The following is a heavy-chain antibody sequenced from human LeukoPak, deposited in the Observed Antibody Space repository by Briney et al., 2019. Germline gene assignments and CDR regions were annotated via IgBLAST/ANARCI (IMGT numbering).Heavy chain of an antibody. CDR2: ISGSGGTT. Sequence: GGSLRLSGAATGFTFSSYAMSWVRQAPGKGLEWVSAISGSGGTTYYADSVKGRFTISRDNSKNTLYLQMNSLRAEDTAVYYCARDLRGGSSSGGVDYWGQGTLVTVSS. CDR3: ARDLRGGSSSGGVDY. D-gene: IGHD6-6*01. CDR1: GFTFSSYA. V-gene: IGHV3-23*01. J-gene: IGHJ4*02.